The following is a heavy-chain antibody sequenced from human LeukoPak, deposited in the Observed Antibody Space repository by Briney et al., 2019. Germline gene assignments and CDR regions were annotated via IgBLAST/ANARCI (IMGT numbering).Heavy chain of an antibody. CDR2: ISWNSGSI. V-gene: IGHV3-9*01. CDR3: AKDSSAVAGPGEFDY. CDR1: GFTFDDYA. J-gene: IGHJ4*02. Sequence: GGSLRLSCAASGFTFDDYAMHWVRQAPGKGLEWVSGISWNSGSIGYADSVKGRFTISRDNAKNSLYLQMYSLRAEDTALYYCAKDSSAVAGPGEFDYWGQGTLVTVSS. D-gene: IGHD6-19*01.